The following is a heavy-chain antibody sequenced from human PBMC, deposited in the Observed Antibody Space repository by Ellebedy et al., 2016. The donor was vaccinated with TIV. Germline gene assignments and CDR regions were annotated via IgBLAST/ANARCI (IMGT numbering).Heavy chain of an antibody. CDR3: ARGLYGSFDY. V-gene: IGHV4-59*01. CDR1: GGPISGYY. J-gene: IGHJ4*02. D-gene: IGHD3-16*01. Sequence: MPSETLSLTCTVSGGPISGYYWSRMRQPPGKGLEWLAYIYYTGSTSYNPSLKNRVTISADTSKNHFSLKLTSATAADTAVYYCARGLYGSFDYWGQGALVTVSS. CDR2: IYYTGST.